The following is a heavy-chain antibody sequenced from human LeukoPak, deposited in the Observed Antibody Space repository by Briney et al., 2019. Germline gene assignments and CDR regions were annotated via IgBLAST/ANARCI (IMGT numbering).Heavy chain of an antibody. Sequence: GASVKVSCKASGYTFTSYGISWVRQAPGQGLEWMGWISAYNGNTNYAQKLQGRVTMTTDTSTSTAYMELRSLRSDDTAVYYCARESPDSSGYMGSYFDYWGQGTLVTVSS. V-gene: IGHV1-18*01. CDR3: ARESPDSSGYMGSYFDY. CDR1: GYTFTSYG. CDR2: ISAYNGNT. D-gene: IGHD3-22*01. J-gene: IGHJ4*02.